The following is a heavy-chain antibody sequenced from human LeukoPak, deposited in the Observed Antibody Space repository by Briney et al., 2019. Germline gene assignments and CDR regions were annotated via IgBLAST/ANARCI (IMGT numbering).Heavy chain of an antibody. J-gene: IGHJ5*02. D-gene: IGHD6-19*01. CDR2: MNPNSGNT. Sequence: ASVKVSCKASGGTFSNYAIYWVRQAPGQGLEWMGWMNPNSGNTGYAQKFQGRVTMTRNTSISTAYMELSSLRSEDTAVYYCARYTYSSGWYLDVNWFNPWGQGTLVTVSS. CDR3: ARYTYSSGWYLDVNWFNP. V-gene: IGHV1-8*02. CDR1: GGTFSNYA.